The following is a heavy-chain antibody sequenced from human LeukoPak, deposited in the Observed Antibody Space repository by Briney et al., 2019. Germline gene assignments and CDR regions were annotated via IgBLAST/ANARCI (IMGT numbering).Heavy chain of an antibody. Sequence: GGSLRLSCAASGFTFSSYGMHWVRQAPGKGLEWVAFIRYDGSNKYYADSVKGRFTISRDNSKNTPYLQMNSLRAEDTAVYYCAKKVHYDFWSGYYTYYYYYYYMDVWGKGTTVTVSS. V-gene: IGHV3-30*02. CDR2: IRYDGSNK. D-gene: IGHD3-3*01. CDR3: AKKVHYDFWSGYYTYYYYYYYMDV. J-gene: IGHJ6*03. CDR1: GFTFSSYG.